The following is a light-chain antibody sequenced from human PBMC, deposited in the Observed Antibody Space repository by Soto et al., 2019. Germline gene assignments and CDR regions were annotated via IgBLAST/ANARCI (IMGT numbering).Light chain of an antibody. CDR2: QVT. J-gene: IGLJ1*01. CDR3: SSYTDRQSYL. Sequence: QSALTQPASVSGSPGQSITISCTGTSSDLAIYNYVSWYQQQPGKAPKLMIYQVTNRPSGVSNRFSGSRSGNTASLTISGLQAEDEAEYYCSSYTDRQSYLFGTGTKVTVL. CDR1: SSDLAIYNY. V-gene: IGLV2-14*01.